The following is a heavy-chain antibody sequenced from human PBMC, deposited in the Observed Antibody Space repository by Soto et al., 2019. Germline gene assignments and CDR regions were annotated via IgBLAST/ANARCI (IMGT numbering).Heavy chain of an antibody. V-gene: IGHV1-2*02. D-gene: IGHD2-8*01. CDR3: ARVRCFNGLCHTADYGMDV. Sequence: ASVKVSCKASGYTFTGYYMHWARQAPGQGLEWMGWINPNSGGTNYAQKFQGRVTMTRDTSISTAYMELSRLRSDNTAVYFCARVRCFNGLCHTADYGMDVWGQGTTVTVSS. CDR1: GYTFTGYY. J-gene: IGHJ6*02. CDR2: INPNSGGT.